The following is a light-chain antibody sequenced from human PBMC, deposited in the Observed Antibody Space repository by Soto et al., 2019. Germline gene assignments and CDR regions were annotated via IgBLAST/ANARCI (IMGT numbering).Light chain of an antibody. V-gene: IGLV2-14*01. CDR2: HVT. Sequence: QSALTQPASVSGSPGPSITISCTGTSSDVGGYKYVSWFQQHPGKAPKHMIYHVTNRPSGVSTRFSGSQSGNTASLTISGLQAEDEADYYCNSYTSRSTYVFGTGTKVTVL. CDR1: SSDVGGYKY. J-gene: IGLJ1*01. CDR3: NSYTSRSTYV.